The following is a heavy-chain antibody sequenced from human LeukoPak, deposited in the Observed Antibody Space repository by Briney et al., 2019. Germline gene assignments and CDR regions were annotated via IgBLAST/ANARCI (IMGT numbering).Heavy chain of an antibody. CDR1: RFTFGDYA. D-gene: IGHD2-15*01. Sequence: GGSLRVSCTASRFTFGDYAMSWFRQAPGKGLEWVGFIRSKGYGRTTEYAASAKGRFTISRDDSKSIAYLQMNSLKTEDTAVYYCTRGKGDQGWYWGQGTLVTVSS. CDR3: TRGKGDQGWY. V-gene: IGHV3-49*03. J-gene: IGHJ4*02. CDR2: IRSKGYGRTT.